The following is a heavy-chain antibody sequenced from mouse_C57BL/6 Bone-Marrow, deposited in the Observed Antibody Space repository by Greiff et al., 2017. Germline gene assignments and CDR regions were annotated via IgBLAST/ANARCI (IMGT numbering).Heavy chain of an antibody. CDR2: IYPRDGST. V-gene: IGHV1-85*01. Sequence: QVQLKESGPELVKPGASVKLSCKASGYTFTSYDINWVKQRPGQGLEWIGWIYPRDGSTKYNEKFKGKATLTVDTSSSTAYMALHSLTYEDSAVYFCARLEFDGSSGDWYFDVWGTGTTVTVSS. J-gene: IGHJ1*03. D-gene: IGHD1-1*01. CDR1: GYTFTSYD. CDR3: ARLEFDGSSGDWYFDV.